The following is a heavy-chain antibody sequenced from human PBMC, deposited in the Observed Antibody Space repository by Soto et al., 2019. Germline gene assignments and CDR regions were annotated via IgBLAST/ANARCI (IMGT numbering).Heavy chain of an antibody. Sequence: KPSETLSLTCTVSNGSVSSGTYSWSWVRQPPGKCLEWIGYIYYSGTTYYTPSLKSRLTMSMDRANDHFSLNLTSVTAADTAVYFCARGHYYYGMDVWGQGITVT. J-gene: IGHJ6*02. V-gene: IGHV4-30-2*01. CDR1: NGSVSSGTYS. CDR3: ARGHYYYGMDV. CDR2: IYYSGTT.